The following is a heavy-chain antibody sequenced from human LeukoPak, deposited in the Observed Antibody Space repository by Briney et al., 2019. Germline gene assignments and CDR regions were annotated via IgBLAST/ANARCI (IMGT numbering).Heavy chain of an antibody. CDR3: ARRAVAGSYNWFDP. CDR1: GFTFSSYT. V-gene: IGHV3-23*01. J-gene: IGHJ5*02. D-gene: IGHD6-19*01. Sequence: GGSLRLSCAASGFTFSSYTMSWVRQAPGKGLEWVSAISGSGGSTYYADSVKGRFTISRDNSKNTLYLQMNSLRAGDTAVYYCARRAVAGSYNWFDPWGQGTLVTVSS. CDR2: ISGSGGST.